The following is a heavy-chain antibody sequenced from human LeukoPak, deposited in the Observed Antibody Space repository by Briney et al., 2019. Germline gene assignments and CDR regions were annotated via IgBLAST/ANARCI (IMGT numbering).Heavy chain of an antibody. Sequence: PSETLSLTCTVSGGSISSSSYYWSWIRQPPGKGLVWIGYIYYSGTTNYNPSLKSRVTMSVDTSKNQVSLKLGSVTAADTAVYYCARDPDLYSGYDYWGQGTLVTVSS. V-gene: IGHV4-61*01. CDR1: GGSISSSSYY. CDR2: IYYSGTT. D-gene: IGHD5-12*01. CDR3: ARDPDLYSGYDY. J-gene: IGHJ4*02.